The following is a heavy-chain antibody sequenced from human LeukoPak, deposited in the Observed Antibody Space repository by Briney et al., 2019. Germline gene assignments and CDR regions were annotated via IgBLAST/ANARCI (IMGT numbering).Heavy chain of an antibody. CDR1: GFTFKTYA. D-gene: IGHD1-26*01. Sequence: QAGGSLRLSCAASGFTFKTYAMNWVRQAPGKGLEWVSVISVSGYSTYYADSVKGRFPISRENAKNSLYLQMNSLRAEDTAVYYCARAAGATNPLDYWGQGTLVTVSS. CDR3: ARAAGATNPLDY. V-gene: IGHV3-23*01. J-gene: IGHJ4*02. CDR2: ISVSGYST.